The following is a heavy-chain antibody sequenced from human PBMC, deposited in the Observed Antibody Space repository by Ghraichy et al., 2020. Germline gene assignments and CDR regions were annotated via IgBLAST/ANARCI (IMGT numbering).Heavy chain of an antibody. J-gene: IGHJ6*02. CDR2: IYYSGST. V-gene: IGHV4-59*01. Sequence: SETLSLTCTVSGGSISSYYWSWIRQPPGKGLEWIGYIYYSGSTNYNPSLKSRVTISVDTSKNQFSLKLSSVTAADTAVYYCARDGYCSGGSCNSSYYYYGMDVWGQGTTVTVSS. CDR3: ARDGYCSGGSCNSSYYYYGMDV. D-gene: IGHD2-15*01. CDR1: GGSISSYY.